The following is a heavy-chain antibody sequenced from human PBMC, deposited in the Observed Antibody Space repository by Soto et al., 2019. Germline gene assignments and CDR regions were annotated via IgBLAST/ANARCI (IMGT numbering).Heavy chain of an antibody. J-gene: IGHJ4*02. CDR1: GGSISSYY. V-gene: IGHV4-59*01. D-gene: IGHD4-17*01. CDR3: ERGHPDDYGDYVGDYFDS. CDR2: IYYSGST. Sequence: SETLSLTCTVSGGSISSYYGSWIRQPPVKGLEWSGYIYYSGSTNYNPSLKSRVTISIDTSKNQFSLKLRSVNAADTAVYYCERGHPDDYGDYVGDYFDSWGQGPLVPVSS.